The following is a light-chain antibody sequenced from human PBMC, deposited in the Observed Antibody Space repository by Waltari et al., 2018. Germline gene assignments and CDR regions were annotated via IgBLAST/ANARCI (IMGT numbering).Light chain of an antibody. CDR1: QTASSSY. CDR2: NAS. J-gene: IGKJ3*01. V-gene: IGKV3-20*01. Sequence: EIVLTQSPGTLSLSPGERATLSCRASQTASSSYLAWYQQKPGQAPRPLIYNASNRTTGIPDRFIGSGSGTDFTLTISRLEPEDSAVYYCQQYGSTPLFTFGPGTKVDIK. CDR3: QQYGSTPLFT.